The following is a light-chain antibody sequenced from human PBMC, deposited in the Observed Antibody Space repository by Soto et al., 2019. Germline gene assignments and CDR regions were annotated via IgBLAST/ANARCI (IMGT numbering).Light chain of an antibody. CDR2: RNN. J-gene: IGLJ2*01. CDR3: AGWDDSLSGVV. CDR1: SSNIGSNY. Sequence: QSVLTQPPSASGTPGQRVTISCSGSSSNIGSNYVYWYQQLPGTAPKLLIYRNNQRPSGVPDRFSGSKSGTSASLAISGLRSEDGADYDCAGWDDSLSGVVFGGGTKLTVL. V-gene: IGLV1-47*01.